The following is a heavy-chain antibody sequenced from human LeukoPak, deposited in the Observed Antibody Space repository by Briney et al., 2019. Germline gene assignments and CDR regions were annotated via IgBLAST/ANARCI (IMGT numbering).Heavy chain of an antibody. J-gene: IGHJ6*02. CDR3: ARRGKVNYYGMDV. D-gene: IGHD3-10*01. CDR2: ISSSGNTI. Sequence: GGSLRLSCAASGFTFGSYWMSWVRQAPGKGLEWVSYISSSGNTIYYADSVKGRFTISRDNPKNSLYLQMNSLRAEDTAVYYCARRGKVNYYGMDVWGQGTTVTVSS. CDR1: GFTFGSYW. V-gene: IGHV3-48*04.